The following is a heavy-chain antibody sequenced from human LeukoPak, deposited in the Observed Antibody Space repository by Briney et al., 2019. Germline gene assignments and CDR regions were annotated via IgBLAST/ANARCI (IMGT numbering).Heavy chain of an antibody. CDR3: ARFSSSWYYFDY. D-gene: IGHD6-13*01. CDR1: GVPFRSYG. CDR2: ISSDGNDK. Sequence: GGPLRLSCAASGVPFRSYGIHWVRQAPGKGLEWVALISSDGNDKLYGDSVKGRFTIYRDNAKNSLYLQMNRLRAEDTAVYYCARFSSSWYYFDYWGQGTLVAASS. V-gene: IGHV3-30*03. J-gene: IGHJ4*02.